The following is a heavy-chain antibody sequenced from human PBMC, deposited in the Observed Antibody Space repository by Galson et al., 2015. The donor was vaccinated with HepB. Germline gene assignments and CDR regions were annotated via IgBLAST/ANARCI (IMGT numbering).Heavy chain of an antibody. CDR1: GYSFTSYW. V-gene: IGHV5-51*01. CDR3: ARQGAYCGGDCYSVVGYYYYYGMDV. D-gene: IGHD2-21*02. CDR2: IYPGDSDT. J-gene: IGHJ6*02. Sequence: QSGAEVKKPGESLKISCKGSGYSFTSYWIGWVRQMPGKVLEWMGIIYPGDSDTRYSPSFQGQVTISADKSISTAYLQWSSLKASDTAMYYCARQGAYCGGDCYSVVGYYYYYGMDVWGQGTTVTVSS.